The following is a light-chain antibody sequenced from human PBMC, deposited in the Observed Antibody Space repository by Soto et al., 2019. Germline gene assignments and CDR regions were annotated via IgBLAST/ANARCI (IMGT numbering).Light chain of an antibody. CDR3: QQYGSSPGT. CDR2: AAS. J-gene: IGKJ1*01. Sequence: EIVMTQSPATLSVSPGERATPSCRASQSVSSNLAWYQQKPGQAPRVLIYAASTRATGIPARFSGSGSGTQFTLTISSLQSEDFAVYFCQQYGSSPGTFGQGTKVDI. V-gene: IGKV3-15*01. CDR1: QSVSSN.